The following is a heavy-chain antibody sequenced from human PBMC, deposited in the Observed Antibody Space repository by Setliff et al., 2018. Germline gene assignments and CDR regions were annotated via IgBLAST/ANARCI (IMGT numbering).Heavy chain of an antibody. CDR3: ARDYRGGWFDP. J-gene: IGHJ5*02. Sequence: PSETLSLTCTISGDFTSSFYWSWIRQAPGKGLEWIGYVDHSGSTNFSPSLQSRGTIAVDTSKNQVSPTLTSVTAADTAVYYCARDYRGGWFDPWGPGTLVTVSS. D-gene: IGHD3-10*01. CDR1: GDFTSSFY. CDR2: VDHSGST. V-gene: IGHV4-59*01.